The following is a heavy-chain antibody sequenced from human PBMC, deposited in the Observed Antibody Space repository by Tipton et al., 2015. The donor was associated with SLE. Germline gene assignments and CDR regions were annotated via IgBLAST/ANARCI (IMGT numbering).Heavy chain of an antibody. J-gene: IGHJ3*02. CDR1: GGSFSGYY. V-gene: IGHV4-34*01. D-gene: IGHD5-18*01. CDR3: AREAQPGAFDI. CDR2: INHSGST. Sequence: TLSLTCAVYGGSFSGYYWGWIRQPPGKGLEWIGEINHSGSTNYNPSLKSRVTISVDTSKNQFSLKLSSVTAADTAVYYCAREAQPGAFDIWGQGTMVTVSS.